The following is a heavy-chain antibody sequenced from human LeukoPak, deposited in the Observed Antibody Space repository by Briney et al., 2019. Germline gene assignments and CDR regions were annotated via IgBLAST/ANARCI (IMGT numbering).Heavy chain of an antibody. CDR3: ARDSYDYVWGSYRSSYFDS. CDR2: INTYNGNT. D-gene: IGHD3-16*02. J-gene: IGHJ4*02. CDR1: GYTLTSYG. Sequence: ASVKVSCKASGYTLTSYGISWVRQAPGQGLEWMGWINTYNGNTKYAQKFQGRVTMTTDTSTSTAYMELRSLRSDDTAVYYCARDSYDYVWGSYRSSYFDSWGQGTLVTVSS. V-gene: IGHV1-18*01.